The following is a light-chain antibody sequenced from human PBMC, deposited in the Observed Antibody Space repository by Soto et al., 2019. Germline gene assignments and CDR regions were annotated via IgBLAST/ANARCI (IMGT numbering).Light chain of an antibody. CDR3: QQYNNWPPWT. Sequence: EIVTTQSPATLSVSPGERATLSCRASQSVSSNLAWYQQKPGQAPRLLIYGASTRATGIPARFSGSRSGTEFTLTISSLQSEDFAVYYCQQYNNWPPWTFGPGTKVDIK. V-gene: IGKV3-15*01. J-gene: IGKJ3*01. CDR1: QSVSSN. CDR2: GAS.